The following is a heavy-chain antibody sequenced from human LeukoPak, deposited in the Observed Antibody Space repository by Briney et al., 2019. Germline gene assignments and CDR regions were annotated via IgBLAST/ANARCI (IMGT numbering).Heavy chain of an antibody. CDR1: GGTFSSYA. CDR2: IIPIFGTA. D-gene: IGHD3-22*01. V-gene: IGHV1-69*05. J-gene: IGHJ4*02. CDR3: ARDDSSGYLADY. Sequence: GALVKVSCKASGGTFSSYAINWVRQAPGQGLEWMGRIIPIFGTANYAQKFQGRVTITTDESTSTAYMELSSLRSEDTAVYYCARDDSSGYLADYWGQGTLVTVSS.